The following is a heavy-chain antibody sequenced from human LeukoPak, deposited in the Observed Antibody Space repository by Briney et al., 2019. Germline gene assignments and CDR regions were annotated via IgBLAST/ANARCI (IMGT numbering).Heavy chain of an antibody. V-gene: IGHV4-59*01. J-gene: IGHJ4*02. CDR1: GGSISSYY. D-gene: IGHD6-19*01. Sequence: SETLFLTCTVSGGSISSYYWSRIRQPPGKGLEWIEYIYYSGSTNYNPSLKSRVTISVDTSKNQFSLKLSSVTAADTAVYYCARDAGEYSSGWFDYWGQGTLVTVSS. CDR2: IYYSGST. CDR3: ARDAGEYSSGWFDY.